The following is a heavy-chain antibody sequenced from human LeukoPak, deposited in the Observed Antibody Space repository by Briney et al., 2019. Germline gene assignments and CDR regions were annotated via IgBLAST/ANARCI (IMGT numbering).Heavy chain of an antibody. CDR2: IYHSGST. CDR3: ARDHGVLRYFDWLLHPRAGFDY. V-gene: IGHV4-38-2*02. J-gene: IGHJ4*02. Sequence: PSETLSLTCTVSGYSISSGYYWGWIRQPPGKGLEWIGSIYHSGSTYYNPSLKSRVTISVDTSKNQFSLKLSSVTAADTAVYYCARDHGVLRYFDWLLHPRAGFDYWGQGTLVTVSS. D-gene: IGHD3-9*01. CDR1: GYSISSGYY.